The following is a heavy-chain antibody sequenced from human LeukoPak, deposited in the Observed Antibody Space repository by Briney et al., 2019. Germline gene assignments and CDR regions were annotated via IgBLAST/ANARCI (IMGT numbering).Heavy chain of an antibody. D-gene: IGHD4-23*01. Sequence: SETLSLTCTVSGGSISSYYWSWIRQPAGKGLEWIGRIYTSGSNNYNPSLKSRVTMSVDTSRNQFSLKLSSVTAADTAMYYCAREVADYGGYYYYHYMDVWGKGTTVTISS. V-gene: IGHV4-4*07. CDR2: IYTSGSN. CDR1: GGSISSYY. J-gene: IGHJ6*03. CDR3: AREVADYGGYYYYHYMDV.